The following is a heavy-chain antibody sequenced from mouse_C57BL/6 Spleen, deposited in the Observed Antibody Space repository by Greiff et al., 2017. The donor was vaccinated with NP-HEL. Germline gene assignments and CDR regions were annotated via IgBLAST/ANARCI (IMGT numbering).Heavy chain of an antibody. CDR2: ISSGGSYT. J-gene: IGHJ3*01. D-gene: IGHD3-1*01. V-gene: IGHV5-6*01. Sequence: EVKVVESGGDLVKPGGSLKLSCAASGFTFSSYGMSWVRQTPDKRLEWVATISSGGSYTYYPDSFKGRFTISRDNAKNTLYLQVSSLKSEDTAMYYCARHRDFGGFAYWGKGTLVTVSA. CDR3: ARHRDFGGFAY. CDR1: GFTFSSYG.